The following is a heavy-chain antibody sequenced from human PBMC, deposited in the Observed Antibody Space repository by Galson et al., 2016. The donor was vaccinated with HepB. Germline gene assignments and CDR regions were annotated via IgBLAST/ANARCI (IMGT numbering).Heavy chain of an antibody. D-gene: IGHD3-3*01. CDR3: ARVMYDLRDYYHYYGMDV. Sequence: SLRLSCAASGFTLSKNAMHWVSQAPGKGLEWVALISYDGSRKDYADSVKGRFTISRDNSKSTLNLQMNSLRPEDSAVYYCARVMYDLRDYYHYYGMDVWGQGTTVTVSS. CDR2: ISYDGSRK. J-gene: IGHJ6*02. CDR1: GFTLSKNA. V-gene: IGHV3-30*04.